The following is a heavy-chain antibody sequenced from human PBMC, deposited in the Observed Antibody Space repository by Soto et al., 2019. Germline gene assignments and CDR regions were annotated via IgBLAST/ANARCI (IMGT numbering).Heavy chain of an antibody. CDR1: GGPLSGYY. V-gene: IGHV4-34*01. CDR3: ARGQEGVVATH. D-gene: IGHD5-12*01. CDR2: IKDGGYT. Sequence: SETLSLTCAVNGGPLSGYYWSWIRQPPGKGLEWIGEIKDGGYTNYSPSLKSRATISSDTSNNQFSLRLNSVTAADTGVYYCARGQEGVVATHWDQGVLVTVSS. J-gene: IGHJ4*02.